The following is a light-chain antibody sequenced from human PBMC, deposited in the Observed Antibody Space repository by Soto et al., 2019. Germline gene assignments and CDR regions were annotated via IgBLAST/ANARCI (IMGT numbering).Light chain of an antibody. V-gene: IGLV2-23*02. CDR1: SSDVGSYDL. CDR3: CSFAGSSTLV. J-gene: IGLJ2*01. Sequence: QSALTQPASVSGSPGQSITISCTGTSSDVGSYDLVSWYQQHPGKAPKLIVYEVNKRPSGVSSRFSGSKSANTASLTISGLQAEDEADYYCCSFAGSSTLVFGGGTKVTVL. CDR2: EVN.